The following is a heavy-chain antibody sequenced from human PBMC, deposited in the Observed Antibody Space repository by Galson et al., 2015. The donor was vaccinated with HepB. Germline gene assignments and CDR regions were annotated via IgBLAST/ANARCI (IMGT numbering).Heavy chain of an antibody. J-gene: IGHJ3*02. CDR2: INPSGGST. V-gene: IGHV1-46*01. D-gene: IGHD2-15*01. CDR1: GYTFTSYY. Sequence: SCKASGYTFTSYYMHWVRQAPGQGLEWMGIINPSGGSTSYAQKFQGRVTMTRDTSTSTVYMELSSLRSEDTAVYYCAREGYCSGGSCYHDAFDIWGQGTMVTVSS. CDR3: AREGYCSGGSCYHDAFDI.